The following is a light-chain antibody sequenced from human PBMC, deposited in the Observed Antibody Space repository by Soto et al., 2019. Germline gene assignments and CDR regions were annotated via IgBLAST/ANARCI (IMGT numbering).Light chain of an antibody. CDR3: QQRNRFPRT. CDR1: QDISSY. J-gene: IGKJ1*01. V-gene: IGKV1-9*01. Sequence: DIQLTQSPSFLSASVGDRVTITCRASQDISSYLAWYQQRPGKVPRFLTHSASTLQSGVPSRFSATGSGTTCTLTISSLQPEDIATYYCQQRNRFPRTFGQGTKVEV. CDR2: SAS.